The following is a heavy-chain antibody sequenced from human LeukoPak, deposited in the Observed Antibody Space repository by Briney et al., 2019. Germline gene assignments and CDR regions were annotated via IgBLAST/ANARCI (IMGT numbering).Heavy chain of an antibody. J-gene: IGHJ3*02. CDR1: GYTFTRYD. V-gene: IGHV1-8*03. CDR3: ARGSFSDPINAFDI. CDR2: VNTKSGNT. Sequence: ASVKVSCKASGYTFTRYDINWVRQATGQGLEWLGWVNTKSGNTGSAQNFQGRVTITRDTSISTAYMELSSLRSEDTAVYYCARGSFSDPINAFDIWGQGTMVTVSS. D-gene: IGHD1-26*01.